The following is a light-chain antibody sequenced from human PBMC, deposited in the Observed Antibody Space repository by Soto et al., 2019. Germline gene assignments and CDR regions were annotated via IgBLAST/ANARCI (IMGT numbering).Light chain of an antibody. CDR3: QSYDSSHRRV. CDR2: EDN. J-gene: IGLJ2*01. V-gene: IGLV6-57*04. CDR1: SGSIATNF. Sequence: NFMLTQPHSVSESPGKTITISCTRSSGSIATNFVQWYQQRPGSAPTTVIYEDNQRPSGVPDRFSGSIDSSSNSASLTISGLKTEDEADYYCQSYDSSHRRVFGGGTQLTVL.